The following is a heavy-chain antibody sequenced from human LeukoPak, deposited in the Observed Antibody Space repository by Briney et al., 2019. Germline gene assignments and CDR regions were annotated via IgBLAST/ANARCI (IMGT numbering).Heavy chain of an antibody. V-gene: IGHV4-59*01. J-gene: IGHJ6*03. CDR3: ARDHWFGDIDV. D-gene: IGHD3-10*01. CDR1: GGSISSYY. CDR2: IYYSGST. Sequence: PSETLSLTCTVSGGSISSYYWSWIRQPPGKGLEWIGYIYYSGSTNYNPSLKSRVTISVDTSKNQFSLKLSSVTAADTAVYYCARDHWFGDIDVWGKGTTVTVSS.